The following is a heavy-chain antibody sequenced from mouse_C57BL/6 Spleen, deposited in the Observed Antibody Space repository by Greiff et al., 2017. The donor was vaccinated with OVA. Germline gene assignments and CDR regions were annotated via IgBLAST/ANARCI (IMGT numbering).Heavy chain of an antibody. J-gene: IGHJ2*01. CDR1: GYAFTNYL. V-gene: IGHV1-54*01. CDR3: AREGDY. CDR2: INPGSGGT. Sequence: LQESGAELVRPGTSVKVSCKASGYAFTNYLIEWVKQRPGQGLEWIGVINPGSGGTNYNEKFKGKATLTADKSSSTAYMQLSSLTSEDSAVYFCAREGDYWGQGTTLTVSS.